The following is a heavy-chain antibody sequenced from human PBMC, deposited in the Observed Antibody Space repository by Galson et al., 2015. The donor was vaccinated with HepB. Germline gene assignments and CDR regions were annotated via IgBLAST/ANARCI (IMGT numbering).Heavy chain of an antibody. D-gene: IGHD2-2*01. V-gene: IGHV3-30-3*01. CDR2: ISSDGSNT. CDR3: ARTDGYCSSASCRYYGMAV. Sequence: SLRLSCAASGFTFSRYAVHWVRQAPGKGLDWVAVISSDGSNTYSADSVKGRFTISRDNSKNTLYLQMNSLRAEDTAVYYCARTDGYCSSASCRYYGMAVWGLGTTVTVS. CDR1: GFTFSRYA. J-gene: IGHJ6*02.